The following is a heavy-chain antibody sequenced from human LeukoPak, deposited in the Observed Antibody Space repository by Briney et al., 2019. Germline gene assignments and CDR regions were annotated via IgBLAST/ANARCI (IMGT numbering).Heavy chain of an antibody. V-gene: IGHV4-59*01. CDR2: IYYSGST. CDR3: ARDRADWDAFDI. D-gene: IGHD2-21*01. Sequence: SETLSLTCTVSGGSISSYYWSWIRQPPGKGLEWIGYIYYSGSTNYNPSLKSRATISVDTSKNQFSLKLSSVTAADTAVYYCARDRADWDAFDIWGQGTMVTVSS. J-gene: IGHJ3*02. CDR1: GGSISSYY.